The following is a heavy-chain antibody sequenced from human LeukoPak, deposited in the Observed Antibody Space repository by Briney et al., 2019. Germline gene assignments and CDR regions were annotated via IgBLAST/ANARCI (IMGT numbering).Heavy chain of an antibody. Sequence: GGSLRLSCAASGFTFSSYGMHWVRQAPGKGLEWVAVISHDGSSKYFADSVKGRFTVSRDNPKNTLDLQMHSLRAEDTAVYYCAKSIRFCSSNSCFAGYYNYGLHVWGQGTTVIVSS. CDR2: ISHDGSSK. V-gene: IGHV3-30*18. D-gene: IGHD2-2*01. J-gene: IGHJ6*02. CDR1: GFTFSSYG. CDR3: AKSIRFCSSNSCFAGYYNYGLHV.